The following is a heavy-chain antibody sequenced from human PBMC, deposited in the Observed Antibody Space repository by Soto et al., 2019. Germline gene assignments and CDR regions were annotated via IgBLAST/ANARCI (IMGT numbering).Heavy chain of an antibody. CDR3: ARDTPENIAVAGFDC. V-gene: IGHV1-3*01. D-gene: IGHD6-19*01. J-gene: IGHJ4*02. CDR2: INAGNGNT. Sequence: XPVKVSATASGYPFTSYAIHWVRQAPGQRLEWMGWINAGNGNTKYSQKFQGRVTITRDTSASTAYMELSSLRSEDTAVYYCARDTPENIAVAGFDCWGQGTLVTVSS. CDR1: GYPFTSYA.